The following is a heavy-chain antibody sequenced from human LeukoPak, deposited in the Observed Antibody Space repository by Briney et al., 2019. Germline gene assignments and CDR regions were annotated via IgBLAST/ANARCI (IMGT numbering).Heavy chain of an antibody. J-gene: IGHJ4*02. CDR3: ARGSLPLFGGVTQSD. Sequence: SVKVSCKASGGTFSSYAISWVRQAPGQGLEWMGGIIPILGIANYAQKFQGRVTITADKSTSTTYMELSSLRSEDTAVYYCARGSLPLFGGVTQSDWGQGTLVTVSS. V-gene: IGHV1-69*10. D-gene: IGHD3-16*01. CDR1: GGTFSSYA. CDR2: IIPILGIA.